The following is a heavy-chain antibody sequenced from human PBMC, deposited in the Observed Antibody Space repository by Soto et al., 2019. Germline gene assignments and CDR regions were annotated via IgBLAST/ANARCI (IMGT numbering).Heavy chain of an antibody. J-gene: IGHJ5*02. CDR1: GFTFSSYG. Sequence: QVQLVESGGGVVQPGRSLRLSCAASGFTFSSYGMHWVRQAPGKGLEWVAVIWYDGSNKYYADSVKGRFTISRDNSKNTLYLQMNSLRAEDTAVYYCARGEYYYDSSGYYQYRYNWFDPGGQGTLVTVSS. V-gene: IGHV3-33*01. CDR2: IWYDGSNK. CDR3: ARGEYYYDSSGYYQYRYNWFDP. D-gene: IGHD3-22*01.